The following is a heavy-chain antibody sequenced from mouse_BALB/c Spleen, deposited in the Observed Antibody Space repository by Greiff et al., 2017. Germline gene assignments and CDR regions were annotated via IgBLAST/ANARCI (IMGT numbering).Heavy chain of an antibody. J-gene: IGHJ3*01. D-gene: IGHD2-1*01. V-gene: IGHV1-54*01. CDR2: INPGSGGT. CDR3: ARSGNYGGFAY. CDR1: GYAFTNYL. Sequence: QVQLKESGAELVRPGTSVKVSCKASGYAFTNYLIEWVKQRPGQGLEWIGVINPGSGGTNYNEKFKGKATLTADKSSSTAYMQLSSLTSDDSAVYFCARSGNYGGFAYWGQGTLVTVSA.